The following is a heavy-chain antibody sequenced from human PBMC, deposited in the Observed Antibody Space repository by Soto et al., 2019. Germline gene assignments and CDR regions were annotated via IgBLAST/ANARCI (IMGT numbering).Heavy chain of an antibody. J-gene: IGHJ3*02. CDR3: ARAHQVKVAFDI. V-gene: IGHV4-59*01. CDR1: GGSISSYY. CDR2: IYYSGST. D-gene: IGHD3-22*01. Sequence: SVTLSLTCSVTGGSISSYYCSWIRQPPGKGLEWIVYIYYSGSTNYNPSLKSRVTISVDTSKNQFSLKLSSVTAADTAVYYCARAHQVKVAFDIWGQGTMVT.